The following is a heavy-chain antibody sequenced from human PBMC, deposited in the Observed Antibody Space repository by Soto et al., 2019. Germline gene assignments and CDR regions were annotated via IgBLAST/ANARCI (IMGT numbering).Heavy chain of an antibody. D-gene: IGHD4-4*01. CDR2: ISVISTYI. V-gene: IGHV3-21*01. CDR3: ARLDYSRSSGLCYFDY. Sequence: GGSLRLSCAASGFSFNSYSMNWVRQAPGEGLEWVSSISVISTYIYYADSVKGRFTISRDNAKNSVYLQMNSLRAEDTAVYYCARLDYSRSSGLCYFDYWAQRTLVTVSS. CDR1: GFSFNSYS. J-gene: IGHJ4*02.